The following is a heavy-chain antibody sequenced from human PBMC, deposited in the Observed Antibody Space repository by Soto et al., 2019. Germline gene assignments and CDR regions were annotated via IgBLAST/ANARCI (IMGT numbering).Heavy chain of an antibody. V-gene: IGHV3-23*01. CDR1: GFTFNNYA. J-gene: IGHJ4*02. CDR3: AKTFLARYCSSSICYDPADYFDY. Sequence: PGGSLRLSCAASGFTFNNYAMSWVRQAPGKGLEWVSSINNGGDNIYYADSVKGRFTISRDNSKSTLYLQINSLRAEDTAVYYCAKTFLARYCSSSICYDPADYFDYWGQGTLVTVSS. CDR2: INNGGDNI. D-gene: IGHD2-2*01.